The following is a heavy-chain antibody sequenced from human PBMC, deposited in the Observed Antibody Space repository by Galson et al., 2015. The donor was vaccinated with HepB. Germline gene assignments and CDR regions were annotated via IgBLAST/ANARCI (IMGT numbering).Heavy chain of an antibody. V-gene: IGHV3-23*01. D-gene: IGHD5-18*01. Sequence: SLRLSCAASGFTFSSYAMSWVRQAPGKGLEWVSAISGSGGSTYYADSVKGRFTISRDNSKNTLYLQMNSLRTEDTAVYYCAKDRDTAMVFMPFAHFDYWGQGTLVTVSS. CDR1: GFTFSSYA. J-gene: IGHJ4*02. CDR3: AKDRDTAMVFMPFAHFDY. CDR2: ISGSGGST.